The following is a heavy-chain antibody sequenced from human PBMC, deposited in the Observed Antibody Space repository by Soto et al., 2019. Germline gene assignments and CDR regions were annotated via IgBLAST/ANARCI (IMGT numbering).Heavy chain of an antibody. CDR1: GGTFSSYA. Sequence: QVQLVQSGAEVKKPGSSVKVSCKASGGTFSSYAISWVRQAPGQGLEWMGGIIPIFGTANYAQKFQGRVTITADESTSTAYMELSSLRSEDTAVYYSARAITMSPQPQRPNYGMDVWGQGTTVTVSS. J-gene: IGHJ6*02. CDR3: ARAITMSPQPQRPNYGMDV. D-gene: IGHD3-10*02. V-gene: IGHV1-69*12. CDR2: IIPIFGTA.